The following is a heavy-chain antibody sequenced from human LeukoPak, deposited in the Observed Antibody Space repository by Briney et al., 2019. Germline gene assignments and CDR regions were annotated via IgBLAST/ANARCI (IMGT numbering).Heavy chain of an antibody. D-gene: IGHD3-22*01. V-gene: IGHV2-70*11. CDR1: GFSLSTSGMC. Sequence: SGPSLVNPTQTLTLTCTFSGFSLSTSGMCVSWIRQPPGKALEWLARIDWDDDKYYSTSLKTRLTISKDTSKNQVVLTMTNMDPVDTATYYCALVYYDSSGYYVGDWGQGTLVTVSS. CDR3: ALVYYDSSGYYVGD. J-gene: IGHJ4*02. CDR2: IDWDDDK.